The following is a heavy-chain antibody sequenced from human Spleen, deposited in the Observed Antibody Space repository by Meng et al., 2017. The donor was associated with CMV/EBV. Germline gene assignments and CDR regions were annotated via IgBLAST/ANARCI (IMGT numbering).Heavy chain of an antibody. Sequence: ASVKVSCKASGYIFTSYYMHWVRQAPGQGLEWMGWINPNSGGTNYAQKFQGRVTMTRDTSISTAYMELSRLRSDDTAVYYCARDRRYCSSTSCRGGMDVWGQGTTVTVSS. CDR1: GYIFTSYY. CDR2: INPNSGGT. D-gene: IGHD2-2*01. CDR3: ARDRRYCSSTSCRGGMDV. J-gene: IGHJ6*02. V-gene: IGHV1-2*02.